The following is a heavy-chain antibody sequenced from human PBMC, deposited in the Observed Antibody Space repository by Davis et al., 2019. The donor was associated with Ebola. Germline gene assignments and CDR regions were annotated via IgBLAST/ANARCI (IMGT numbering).Heavy chain of an antibody. V-gene: IGHV3-30*04. CDR3: AKGTYSSF. CDR2: ISYDGSNE. Sequence: GGSLRLSCAASGFTFSSYAMYWVRQAPGKGLEWVALISYDGSNEYYADSVKGRFTISRDNSKNTLYLQMNSLRAEDTAVYYCAKGTYSSFWGQGTLVTVSS. D-gene: IGHD6-6*01. J-gene: IGHJ4*02. CDR1: GFTFSSYA.